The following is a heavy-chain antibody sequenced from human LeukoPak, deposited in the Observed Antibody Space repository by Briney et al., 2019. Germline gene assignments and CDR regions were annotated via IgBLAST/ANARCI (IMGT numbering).Heavy chain of an antibody. CDR3: VKDLVGYFDY. CDR1: GFTFSSYA. CDR2: ISSNGGST. D-gene: IGHD1-26*01. J-gene: IGHJ4*02. V-gene: IGHV3-64D*06. Sequence: GGSLRLSCSASGFTFSSYAMHWVRQAPGKGLEYVSAISSNGGSTYYADSVKGRFIISRDNSKNTLYLQMSSLRAEDTAVCYCVKDLVGYFDYWGQGTLVTASS.